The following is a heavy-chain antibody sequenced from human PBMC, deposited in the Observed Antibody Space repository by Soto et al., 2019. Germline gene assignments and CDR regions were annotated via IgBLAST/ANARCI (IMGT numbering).Heavy chain of an antibody. Sequence: ESGGGLVKPGGSLRLSCAASGFSFRTTWMAWVRQAPGKGLEWVGRIKSKSAGETTDYADPVKGRFTISRDDSTDTLYLHMDSLETGDTAVYYCSTGSPFSGSGFDYWGQGTMVTVSS. D-gene: IGHD1-26*01. CDR1: GFSFRTTW. CDR3: STGSPFSGSGFDY. J-gene: IGHJ4*02. V-gene: IGHV3-15*05. CDR2: IKSKSAGETT.